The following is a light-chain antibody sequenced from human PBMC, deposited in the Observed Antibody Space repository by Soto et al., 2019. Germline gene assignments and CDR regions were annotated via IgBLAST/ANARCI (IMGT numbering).Light chain of an antibody. CDR3: QQYSSYSPYT. CDR2: KAS. CDR1: QSISSW. Sequence: DIQMTQSPSTLSASVGDRVTITCRASQSISSWLAWYQQKPGKAPKLLIYKASSLESGVPSRFTGSGSGTEFTLVISRLQPDDFATYYCQQYSSYSPYTFGQGTKV. V-gene: IGKV1-5*03. J-gene: IGKJ2*01.